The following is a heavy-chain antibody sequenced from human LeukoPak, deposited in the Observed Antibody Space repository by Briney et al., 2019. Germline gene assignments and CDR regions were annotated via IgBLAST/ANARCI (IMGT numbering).Heavy chain of an antibody. D-gene: IGHD4-17*01. CDR2: VYTHGIT. J-gene: IGHJ4*01. Sequence: SETLSLTCSVSGDPFRRYYWRWIRQPPGPVLPWVVRVYTHGITNYNPSVKGRIAISGDESKNQSCPILISGTAADTALYYGAGGYGDYNIYFDYWGDGTLVTVAS. CDR1: GDPFRRYY. CDR3: AGGYGDYNIYFDY. V-gene: IGHV4-4*07.